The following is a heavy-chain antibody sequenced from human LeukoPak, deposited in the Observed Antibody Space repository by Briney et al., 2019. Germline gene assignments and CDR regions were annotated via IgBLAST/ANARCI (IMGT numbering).Heavy chain of an antibody. Sequence: GGSLRLSCVASGFTFSNYEMNWVRQAPGKGLEWVASITSTGSTIYYGDSVKGRFTISRDNAKTSLYLQMNSLRAEDTAVYFCARDSGPGIPYCYFDLWGRGTLVTVSS. CDR1: GFTFSNYE. D-gene: IGHD2-21*01. J-gene: IGHJ2*01. V-gene: IGHV3-48*03. CDR2: ITSTGSTI. CDR3: ARDSGPGIPYCYFDL.